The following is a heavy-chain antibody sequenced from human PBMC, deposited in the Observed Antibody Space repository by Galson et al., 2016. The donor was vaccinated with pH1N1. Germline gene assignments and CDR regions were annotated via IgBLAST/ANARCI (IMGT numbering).Heavy chain of an antibody. Sequence: LSLTCAVFGGSFSNYQWTWIRQSPGKGLEWIGEISHTGSTNYNPSLWSRLTISIDTSKSQFSLSLRSVSAADTGIYYCAGRGRWRQMGFWGQGTPVSVSS. CDR2: ISHTGST. CDR1: GGSFSNYQ. V-gene: IGHV4-34*01. D-gene: IGHD5-24*01. CDR3: AGRGRWRQMGF. J-gene: IGHJ4*02.